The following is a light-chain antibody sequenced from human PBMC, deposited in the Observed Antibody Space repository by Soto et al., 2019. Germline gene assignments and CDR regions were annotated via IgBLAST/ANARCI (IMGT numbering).Light chain of an antibody. Sequence: QSVLTQPPSVSGAPGQRVTISCTGSSSNIGAGYDVHWYHQLPGTSPKVLIYGNSNRPSGVPDRFSGSKSGTSASLAITGLQAEDEADYYCQSYDSSLRGDVFGTGTKLTVL. V-gene: IGLV1-40*01. J-gene: IGLJ1*01. CDR3: QSYDSSLRGDV. CDR2: GNS. CDR1: SSNIGAGYD.